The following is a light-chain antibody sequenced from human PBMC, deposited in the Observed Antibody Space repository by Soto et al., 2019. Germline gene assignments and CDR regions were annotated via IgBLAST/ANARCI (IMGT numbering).Light chain of an antibody. Sequence: EIVLTQSPATLSLSPGERATLSCRASQSVSSYLAWYQQKPGQAPRLLIYDASNRATGIPARFSGRGSGTDFTLTICSLEPEDFAVYYCQQRSNWPRTFGQGTKVDIK. CDR2: DAS. CDR1: QSVSSY. V-gene: IGKV3-11*01. CDR3: QQRSNWPRT. J-gene: IGKJ1*01.